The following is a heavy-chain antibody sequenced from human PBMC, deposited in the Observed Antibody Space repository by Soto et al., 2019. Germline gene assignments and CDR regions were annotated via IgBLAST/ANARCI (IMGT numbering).Heavy chain of an antibody. CDR3: ARDFGSGGSP. V-gene: IGHV3-21*01. CDR2: ISSSSSYI. Sequence: GGSLRLSCAASGFTFSSYSMNWVRQAPGKGLEWVSSISSSSSYIYYADSVKGRLTISRDNAKNSLYLQMNSLRAEDTAVYYCARDFGSGGSPWGQGTLVTVSS. CDR1: GFTFSSYS. D-gene: IGHD2-15*01. J-gene: IGHJ5*02.